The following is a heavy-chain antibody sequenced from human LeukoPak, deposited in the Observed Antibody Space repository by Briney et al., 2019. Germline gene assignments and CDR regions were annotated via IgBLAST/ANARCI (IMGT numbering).Heavy chain of an antibody. CDR2: ISGSGGST. J-gene: IGHJ3*02. CDR1: GFTFSSYA. Sequence: GGSPRLSCAASGFTFSSYAMSWVRQAPGKGLEWVSAISGSGGSTYYADSVKGRFTISRDNAKNTLYLQMNSLRAEDTAVYYCVREDNAFNIWGQGTLVTVSS. CDR3: VREDNAFNI. V-gene: IGHV3-23*01.